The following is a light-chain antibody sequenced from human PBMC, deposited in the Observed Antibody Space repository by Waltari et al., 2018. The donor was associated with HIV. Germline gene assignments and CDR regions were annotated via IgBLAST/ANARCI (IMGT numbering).Light chain of an antibody. CDR2: EVS. CDR1: SSDVGGSNY. Sequence: QSALTQPASVSGSPGQSITISCTGPSSDVGGSNYVSWYQQHPGKAPPLMIYEVSNRPSGVSNRFSGSKSGNTASLTISGLQAEDEADYYCSSYTSSNTLDVFGTGTKVTVL. V-gene: IGLV2-14*01. CDR3: SSYTSSNTLDV. J-gene: IGLJ1*01.